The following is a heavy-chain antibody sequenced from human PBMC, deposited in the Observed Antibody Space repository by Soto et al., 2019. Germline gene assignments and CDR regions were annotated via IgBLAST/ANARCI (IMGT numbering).Heavy chain of an antibody. D-gene: IGHD4-4*01. Sequence: QVQLQQWGAGLLKPSETLSLTCAVYGGSFSGYYWSWIRQPPGKGLEWIGEINHSGSTNYNPSLKSRVTISLDTSKNQFSLKLSSMTAADTAVYYCARGRPVTTSDWFDPWGQGTLVTVSS. CDR3: ARGRPVTTSDWFDP. CDR1: GGSFSGYY. J-gene: IGHJ5*02. V-gene: IGHV4-34*01. CDR2: INHSGST.